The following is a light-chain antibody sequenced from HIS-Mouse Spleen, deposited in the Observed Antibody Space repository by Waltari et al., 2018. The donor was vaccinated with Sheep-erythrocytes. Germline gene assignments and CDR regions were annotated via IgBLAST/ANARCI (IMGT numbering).Light chain of an antibody. Sequence: QSALTQPASVSGPPGQSTPIPCTGTSSDVGSYNLASWYQQHPGKAPKLMIYEGSKRPSGVSNRFSGSKSGNTASLTISGLQAEDEADYYCCSYAGSSTPWVFGGGTKLTVL. CDR2: EGS. J-gene: IGLJ3*02. V-gene: IGLV2-23*01. CDR3: CSYAGSSTPWV. CDR1: SSDVGSYNL.